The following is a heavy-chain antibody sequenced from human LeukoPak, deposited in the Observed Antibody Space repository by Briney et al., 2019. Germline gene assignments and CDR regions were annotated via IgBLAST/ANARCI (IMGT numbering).Heavy chain of an antibody. CDR3: ARGGGGSYYAD. V-gene: IGHV3-48*03. CDR2: ISSSGGTI. J-gene: IGHJ4*02. Sequence: GGSLRLSCAASGFTFSSYEMNWVRQAPGKRLGWVSYISSSGGTIYYADSVKGRFTISRDNAKNSLYLQMKSLRAEDTAVYYCARGGGGSYYADWGQGTLVTVSS. D-gene: IGHD1-26*01. CDR1: GFTFSSYE.